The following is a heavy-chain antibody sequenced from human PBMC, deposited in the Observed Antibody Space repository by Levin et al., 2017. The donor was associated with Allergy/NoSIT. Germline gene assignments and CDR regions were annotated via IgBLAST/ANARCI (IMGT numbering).Heavy chain of an antibody. V-gene: IGHV1-69*04. CDR1: GGTFSSYA. Sequence: EASVKVSCKASGGTFSSYAISWVRQAPGQGLEWMGRIIPILGIANYAQNFQGRVTITADKSTSTAYMELSSLRSEDTAVYYCARTNSIAVAAPFDYWGQGTLVTVSS. CDR2: IIPILGIA. D-gene: IGHD6-19*01. J-gene: IGHJ4*02. CDR3: ARTNSIAVAAPFDY.